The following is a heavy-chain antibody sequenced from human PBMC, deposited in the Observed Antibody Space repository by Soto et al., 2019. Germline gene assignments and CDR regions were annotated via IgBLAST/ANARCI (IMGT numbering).Heavy chain of an antibody. CDR3: ARVGYCSSTSCYGPGAFDI. V-gene: IGHV1-18*01. CDR2: ISAYNGNT. D-gene: IGHD2-2*01. CDR1: GYNFILHG. Sequence: ASVKVSCKASGYNFILHGISWVRQAPGQGLEWMGWISAYNGNTNYAQKLQGRVTMTTDTSTSTAYMELRSLRSDDTAVYYCARVGYCSSTSCYGPGAFDIWGQGTMVTVSS. J-gene: IGHJ3*02.